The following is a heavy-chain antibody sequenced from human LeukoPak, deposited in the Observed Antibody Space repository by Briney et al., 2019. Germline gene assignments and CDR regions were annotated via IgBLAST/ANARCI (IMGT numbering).Heavy chain of an antibody. J-gene: IGHJ6*03. D-gene: IGHD3-3*01. CDR2: IWYDGKHQ. CDR1: GFTFSNYG. Sequence: PGRSLRLSCAASGFTFSNYGMHWVRQAPGRGLECVAVIWYDGKHQYYADSVKGRFNISRDNPKNKLYLQMNSLRVEDTAVYYCAKGPTQVLRFLRDGKTYYMDVWGKGTSVLVSS. CDR3: AKGPTQVLRFLRDGKTYYMDV. V-gene: IGHV3-33*06.